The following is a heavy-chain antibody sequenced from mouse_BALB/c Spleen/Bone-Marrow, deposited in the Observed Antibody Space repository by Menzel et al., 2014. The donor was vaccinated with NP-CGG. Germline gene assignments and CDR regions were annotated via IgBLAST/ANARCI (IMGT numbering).Heavy chain of an antibody. CDR1: GYTFTSYW. J-gene: IGHJ2*01. CDR2: INPNTGYP. CDR3: ARRFSTVVTTGDY. V-gene: IGHV1-7*01. Sequence: VQLQESGAELAKPGASVKMSCKASGYTFTSYWMHWVKQRPGQGLEWIGYINPNTGYPENNQKFKDKATLTADKSSSTAYMQLSSLTSEDSAVYYCARRFSTVVTTGDYWGQGTTLTVSS. D-gene: IGHD2-13*01.